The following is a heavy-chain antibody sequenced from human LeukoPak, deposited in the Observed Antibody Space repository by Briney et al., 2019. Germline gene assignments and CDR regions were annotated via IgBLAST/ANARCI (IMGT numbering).Heavy chain of an antibody. CDR2: ITNSGSTI. CDR3: ARDRRLGGLDY. Sequence: GGSLRLSCAASGFIFSVYYMSWVRQAPGKGLEWVSYITNSGSTIFYADSVKGRFTISRDNAKNSVYLQMNSLRAEDTALYYCARDRRLGGLDYWGQGTLVTVSS. V-gene: IGHV3-11*04. CDR1: GFIFSVYY. J-gene: IGHJ4*02. D-gene: IGHD4-23*01.